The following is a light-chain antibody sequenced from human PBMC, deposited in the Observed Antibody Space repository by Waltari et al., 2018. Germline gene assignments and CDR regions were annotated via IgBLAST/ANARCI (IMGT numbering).Light chain of an antibody. CDR2: WAA. CDR3: QQYYSTPLT. CDR1: QSVLYSSNNKNY. Sequence: DIVMTQSPDSLAVSLGERASINCKSSQSVLYSSNNKNYLAWYQHKPGQPPKLLIYWAASRESGVPDRVSGSGSGTDFTLTISSLQAEDVAIYYCQQYYSTPLTFGGGTKVEIK. J-gene: IGKJ4*01. V-gene: IGKV4-1*01.